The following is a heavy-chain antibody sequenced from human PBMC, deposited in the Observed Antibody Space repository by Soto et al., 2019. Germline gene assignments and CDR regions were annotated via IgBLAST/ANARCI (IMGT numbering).Heavy chain of an antibody. CDR2: ISTNGGST. CDR3: VKGEYYYDSSGYYPFDY. J-gene: IGHJ4*02. CDR1: GFTFSSYA. Sequence: GGSLRLSCSASGFTFSSYAMHWVRQTPGKGLEYVSSISTNGGSTHYADSVKGRFTISRDNSKNTQYLQMSSLRAEDTAVYYCVKGEYYYDSSGYYPFDYWGQGTLVTVSS. D-gene: IGHD3-22*01. V-gene: IGHV3-64D*06.